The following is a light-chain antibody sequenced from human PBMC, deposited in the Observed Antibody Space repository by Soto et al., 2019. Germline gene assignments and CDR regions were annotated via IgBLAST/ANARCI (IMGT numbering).Light chain of an antibody. CDR2: GAS. Sequence: EIVMTQSPATLSVSPGGRATLSCRASQSVSNNLAWYQKKPGQAPRLLIYGASTRAPGIPARFSGSGSGTEFTLNISSLQSEDFAVYYCQQYDNWWTFGQGTRVEFK. J-gene: IGKJ1*01. CDR3: QQYDNWWT. V-gene: IGKV3-15*01. CDR1: QSVSNN.